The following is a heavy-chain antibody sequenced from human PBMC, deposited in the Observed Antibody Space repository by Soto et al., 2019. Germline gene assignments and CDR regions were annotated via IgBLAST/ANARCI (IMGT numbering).Heavy chain of an antibody. V-gene: IGHV1-8*01. CDR1: GYTFTSYD. J-gene: IGHJ6*02. D-gene: IGHD2-8*01. Sequence: GASVKVSCKASGYTFTSYDINWVRQATGQGLEWMGWMNPNSGDTGYAQKFQGRVTMTRNTSISTAYMELSSLRSEDTAVCYCARGVRDIVLMVYAIDYYGMDVWGQGTTVTVSS. CDR3: ARGVRDIVLMVYAIDYYGMDV. CDR2: MNPNSGDT.